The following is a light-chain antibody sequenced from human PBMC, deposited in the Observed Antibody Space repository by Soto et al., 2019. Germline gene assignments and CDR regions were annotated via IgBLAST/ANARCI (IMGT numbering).Light chain of an antibody. V-gene: IGKV3-20*01. Sequence: EDVLTQSPGTLSLPPGERASLSCRTSQTVSSSFLAWYQQKPGQAPRLLMFDASNRSTDIPDRFSGSGSGTDFTLTIGRLEPEDFAVYYCQQFGSLGTFGQGTKVDI. CDR1: QTVSSSF. CDR2: DAS. CDR3: QQFGSLGT. J-gene: IGKJ1*01.